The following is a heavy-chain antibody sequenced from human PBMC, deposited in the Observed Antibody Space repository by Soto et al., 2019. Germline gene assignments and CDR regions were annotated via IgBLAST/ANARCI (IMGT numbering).Heavy chain of an antibody. V-gene: IGHV1-69*13. J-gene: IGHJ4*02. D-gene: IGHD3-10*01. Sequence: ASVKVSCKASGGIFSTYAISWLRQAPGQGLEWMGGIIPLFGTPNYAQRFQGRVTITADESTSTAYMELSRLRSENTAVYYCARDRDDYGSGNYYNRIDFWGQGTLVTVSS. CDR1: GGIFSTYA. CDR2: IIPLFGTP. CDR3: ARDRDDYGSGNYYNRIDF.